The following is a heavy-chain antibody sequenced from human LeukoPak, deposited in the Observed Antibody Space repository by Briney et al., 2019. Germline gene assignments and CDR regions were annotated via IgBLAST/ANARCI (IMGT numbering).Heavy chain of an antibody. CDR3: ARTIYSYAGADY. Sequence: ASVKVSCKASGYTFTGYYMHWVRQAPGQGLEWMGWINPNSGGTNYAQKFQGRVTMTRDTSISTAYMELSRLRSDDTAVYYCARTIYSYAGADYWGQGTLVTVSS. J-gene: IGHJ4*02. D-gene: IGHD5-18*01. CDR2: INPNSGGT. CDR1: GYTFTGYY. V-gene: IGHV1-2*02.